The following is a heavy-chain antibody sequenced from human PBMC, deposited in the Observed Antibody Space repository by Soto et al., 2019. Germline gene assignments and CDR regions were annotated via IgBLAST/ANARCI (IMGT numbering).Heavy chain of an antibody. CDR3: ARDSHDYDSSYWYFDF. CDR1: GYTFRTYG. V-gene: IGHV1-18*01. J-gene: IGHJ2*01. CDR2: ISSYNDKT. D-gene: IGHD3-22*01. Sequence: QVQLVQSGAEVKKPGASVKVSCKTSGYTFRTYGISWVRQAPGQGLEWMGWISSYNDKTKYSQKIEGRATMTTDTFTSTAYLELRSLGADDTAVYYCARDSHDYDSSYWYFDFWGRGTLVTVSS.